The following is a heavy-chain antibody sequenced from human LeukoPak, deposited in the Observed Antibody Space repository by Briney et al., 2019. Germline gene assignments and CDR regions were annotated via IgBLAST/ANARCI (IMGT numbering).Heavy chain of an antibody. Sequence: ASVKVSCKASGYTFTGYYMHWVRQPPGQGLEWMGWINPNSGGTNYAQKFQGRVTMTRDTSISTAYMELSRLRSDDTAVYYCARARLLWFGEAGFDPWGQGTLVTVSS. J-gene: IGHJ5*02. D-gene: IGHD3-10*01. V-gene: IGHV1-2*02. CDR1: GYTFTGYY. CDR3: ARARLLWFGEAGFDP. CDR2: INPNSGGT.